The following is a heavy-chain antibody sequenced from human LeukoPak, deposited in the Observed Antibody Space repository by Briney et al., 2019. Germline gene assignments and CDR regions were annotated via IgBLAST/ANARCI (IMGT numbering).Heavy chain of an antibody. J-gene: IGHJ4*02. CDR3: ASCGNYYGFLYYFEY. V-gene: IGHV3-23*01. D-gene: IGHD1-26*01. CDR1: GFTFSSYA. Sequence: PGGSLRLSCAASGFTFSSYAMSWVRQAPGKGLEWVSAISGSGGSTYYADSVKGRFTISRDNAKNSLYLQMNSLRAEDTAVYYCASCGNYYGFLYYFEYWGQGTLVTVSS. CDR2: ISGSGGST.